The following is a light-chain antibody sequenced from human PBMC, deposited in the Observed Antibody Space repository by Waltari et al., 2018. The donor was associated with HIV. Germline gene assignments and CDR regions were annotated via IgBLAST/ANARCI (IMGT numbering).Light chain of an antibody. V-gene: IGLV1-44*01. J-gene: IGLJ3*02. CDR1: SSKIRRDP. CDR3: AAWDDSLKGWV. Sequence: SVANPPPPASWAPGQGGHNSCFGSSSKIRRDPGNWYQLLPGTAPKLLIYTDNQRPSGVPDRFSGSKSGTSASLAISGLQSEDEADYYCAAWDDSLKGWVFGGGTRLTVL. CDR2: TDN.